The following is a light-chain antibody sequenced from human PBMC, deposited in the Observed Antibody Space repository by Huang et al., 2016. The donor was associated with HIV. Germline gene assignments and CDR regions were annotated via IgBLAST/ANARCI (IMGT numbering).Light chain of an antibody. CDR1: QSVSNNY. CDR2: GAS. V-gene: IGKV3-20*01. CDR3: QQYGMSPLT. J-gene: IGKJ1*01. Sequence: EIVLTQSPGTLSLSPGDRATLSCRASQSVSNNYLAWYQQKPGQAPRLFIYGASNRATGIPDRFSGSGSETDFTLTISRLEPEDFAFYYCQQYGMSPLTFGQGTKVEIK.